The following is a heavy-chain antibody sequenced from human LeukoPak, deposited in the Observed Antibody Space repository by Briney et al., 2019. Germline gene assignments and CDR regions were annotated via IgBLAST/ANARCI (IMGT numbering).Heavy chain of an antibody. V-gene: IGHV3-21*01. D-gene: IGHD6-6*01. J-gene: IGHJ4*02. CDR1: GFTFSSYS. CDR3: ARDLPSIAARFGLFDY. CDR2: ISSSSSYI. Sequence: GGSLRLSCAASGFTFSSYSMNWVRQAPGKGLEWVSSISSSSSYIYYADSVKGRFTISRDNAKSSLYLQMNSLRAEDTAVYYCARDLPSIAARFGLFDYWGQGTLVTVSS.